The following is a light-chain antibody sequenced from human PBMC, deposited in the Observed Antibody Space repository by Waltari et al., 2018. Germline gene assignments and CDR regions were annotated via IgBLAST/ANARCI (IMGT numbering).Light chain of an antibody. V-gene: IGLV1-51*01. J-gene: IGLJ2*01. CDR3: GTRDSTLNAVV. Sequence: QSVLTQPPSVSAAPGQRVTISCSGSTSTMGDNYVSWYQQLTGSAPKLLIYDHNGRPSGIPDRFSGSKSGTSATLGIAGLQTADEADYYCGTRDSTLNAVVFGGGTKLTVL. CDR1: TSTMGDNY. CDR2: DHN.